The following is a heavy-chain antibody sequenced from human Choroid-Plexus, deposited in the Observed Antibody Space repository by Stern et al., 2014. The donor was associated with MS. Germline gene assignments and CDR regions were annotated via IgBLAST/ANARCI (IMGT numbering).Heavy chain of an antibody. V-gene: IGHV3-30*18. CDR3: AKDRQYLTYFFDH. CDR2: VSYDGSNK. J-gene: IGHJ5*02. D-gene: IGHD2/OR15-2a*01. CDR1: GFTFGSCA. Sequence: VQLVESGGGVVQPGRPLRLSCVVSGFTFGSCAMHWVRQAQGKGLARVAGVSYDGSNKYYADSVKGRFTISRDNSQNTLYMQMSSLRPEDTAVYYCAKDRQYLTYFFDHWGQGSLVTVSS.